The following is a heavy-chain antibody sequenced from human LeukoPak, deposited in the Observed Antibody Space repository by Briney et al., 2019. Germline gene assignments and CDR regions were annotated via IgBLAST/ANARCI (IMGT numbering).Heavy chain of an antibody. D-gene: IGHD3-9*01. CDR2: IYYSGST. J-gene: IGHJ1*01. CDR1: GGSISSSSYY. Sequence: SETLSLTCTVSGGSISSSSYYWGWIRQPPGKGLEWIGSIYYSGSTYYNPSLKSRVTISVDTSKNQFSLKLSSVTAADTAVYYCARQYYDILTGYKEYFQHWGQGTLVTVSS. V-gene: IGHV4-39*07. CDR3: ARQYYDILTGYKEYFQH.